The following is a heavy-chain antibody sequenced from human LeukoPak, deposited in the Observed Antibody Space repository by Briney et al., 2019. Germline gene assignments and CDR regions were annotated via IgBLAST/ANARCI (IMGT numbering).Heavy chain of an antibody. CDR2: ISGSGGST. J-gene: IGHJ4*02. Sequence: QPGGSLRLSCAASGFTFSSYAMSWVRQAPGKGLEWVSAISGSGGSTYYADSVKGRFTISRDNSKNTLYLQMNSLRAEDTAVYYCAKAQLGYIRLGEPSYYWGQGTLVTVSS. CDR1: GFTFSSYA. V-gene: IGHV3-23*01. CDR3: AKAQLGYIRLGEPSYY. D-gene: IGHD3-16*01.